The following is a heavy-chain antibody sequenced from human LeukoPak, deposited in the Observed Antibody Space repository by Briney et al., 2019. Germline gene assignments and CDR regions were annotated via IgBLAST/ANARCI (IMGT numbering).Heavy chain of an antibody. J-gene: IGHJ4*02. Sequence: GRSLRLSCAVSGFTFSDAWMSWVRQAPGKGLEWVGRVKRKTDGGTTDYAAPVKGRFTISRDDSKNTQYLQMNSLKTGDTAVYYCTAGSGYSDFDYWGQGTLVTVSS. CDR2: VKRKTDGGTT. D-gene: IGHD3-22*01. CDR3: TAGSGYSDFDY. V-gene: IGHV3-15*01. CDR1: GFTFSDAW.